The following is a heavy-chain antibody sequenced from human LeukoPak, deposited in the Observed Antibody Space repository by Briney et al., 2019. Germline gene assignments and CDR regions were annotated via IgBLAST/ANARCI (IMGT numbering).Heavy chain of an antibody. CDR1: GYSFTSYW. V-gene: IGHV5-51*01. Sequence: GESLKISCKGSGYSFTSYWIGWVRQMPGKGLEWMGIIYPGDSDTRYSPSFQGQVTISADKSISTAYLQWSSLKASDTAMYYCARHKKINRSGYSPYYYYYYGMDVWGQGTTVTVSS. CDR3: ARHKKINRSGYSPYYYYYYGMDV. J-gene: IGHJ6*02. CDR2: IYPGDSDT. D-gene: IGHD3-9*01.